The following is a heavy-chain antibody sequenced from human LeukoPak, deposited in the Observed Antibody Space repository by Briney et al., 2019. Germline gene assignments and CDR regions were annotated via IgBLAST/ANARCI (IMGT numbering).Heavy chain of an antibody. Sequence: PGGSLRLSCAASGLTGSHNYVSWVRQAPGKGLEWVSAIHTSGDTCYADSVKGRFTISRDTSKNTLYLQINSLRVEDTAVYYCIVFGDSNHWGQGTLGTVSS. D-gene: IGHD4-17*01. CDR2: IHTSGDT. CDR1: GLTGSHNY. J-gene: IGHJ5*02. V-gene: IGHV3-53*01. CDR3: IVFGDSNH.